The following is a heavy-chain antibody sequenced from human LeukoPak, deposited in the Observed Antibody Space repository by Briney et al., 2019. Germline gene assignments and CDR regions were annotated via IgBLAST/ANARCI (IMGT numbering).Heavy chain of an antibody. V-gene: IGHV4-59*01. J-gene: IGHJ5*02. D-gene: IGHD2-15*01. CDR2: IYYSGST. CDR1: GGSISSYY. Sequence: SETLSLTCTVSGGSISSYYWSWIRQPPGKGLEWIGYIYYSGSTNYNPSLKSRVTISVDTSKNQFSLKLSSVTAADTAVYYCAREGERYCSGGSCYGGEFDPWGQGTLVTVSS. CDR3: AREGERYCSGGSCYGGEFDP.